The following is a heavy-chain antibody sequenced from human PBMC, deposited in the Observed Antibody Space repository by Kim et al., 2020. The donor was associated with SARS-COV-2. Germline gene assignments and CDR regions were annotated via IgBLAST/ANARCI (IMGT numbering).Heavy chain of an antibody. D-gene: IGHD3-3*01. Sequence: GGSLRLSCAASGFTFSNAWMSWVRQAPGKGLEWVGRIKSKTDGGTTDYAAPVKGRFTISRDDSKNTLYLQMNSLKTEDTAVYYCTTDLYDFWSGYSGCFDYWGQGTLVTVSS. J-gene: IGHJ4*02. CDR3: TTDLYDFWSGYSGCFDY. CDR1: GFTFSNAW. CDR2: IKSKTDGGTT. V-gene: IGHV3-15*01.